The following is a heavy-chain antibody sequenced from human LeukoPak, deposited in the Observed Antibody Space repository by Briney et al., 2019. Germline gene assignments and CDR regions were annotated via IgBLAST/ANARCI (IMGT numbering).Heavy chain of an antibody. J-gene: IGHJ4*02. CDR2: IYHSGST. CDR3: AGTDYDFWSGSDY. CDR1: GYSISSGYY. D-gene: IGHD3-3*01. Sequence: PSETLSLTCTVSGYSISSGYYWGWIRQPPGKGLEWIGSIYHSGSTYYNPSLKSRVTISVDTSKNQFSLKLSSVTAADTAVYYCAGTDYDFWSGSDYWGQGTLVTVSS. V-gene: IGHV4-38-2*02.